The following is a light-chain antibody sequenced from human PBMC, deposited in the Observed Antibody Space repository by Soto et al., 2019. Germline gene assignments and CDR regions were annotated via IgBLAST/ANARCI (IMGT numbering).Light chain of an antibody. Sequence: EIVMTQSPAILSLSPGETATLSCRASQSIATNLAWYQQRPGQAPRLLIYGASTRATDVPARFSGSVSGTEFTLSITRLQSEDFAVYYRQQYNSWPPLFTFGPGTTLDL. CDR3: QQYNSWPPLFT. J-gene: IGKJ3*01. CDR1: QSIATN. V-gene: IGKV3D-15*01. CDR2: GAS.